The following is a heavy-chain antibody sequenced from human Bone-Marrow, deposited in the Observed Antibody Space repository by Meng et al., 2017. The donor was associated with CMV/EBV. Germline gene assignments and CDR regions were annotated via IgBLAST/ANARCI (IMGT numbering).Heavy chain of an antibody. V-gene: IGHV4-30-4*08. CDR2: IYYSGST. D-gene: IGHD3-3*01. J-gene: IGHJ6*02. Sequence: SETLSLTCTVSGGSISSGDYYWSWIRQPPGKGLEWIGYIYYSGSTYYNPSLKSRVTISVDTSKNQFSLKLSSVTAADPAVYYCARDRFTIHYGMDVWGQGTTVTVSS. CDR3: ARDRFTIHYGMDV. CDR1: GGSISSGDYY.